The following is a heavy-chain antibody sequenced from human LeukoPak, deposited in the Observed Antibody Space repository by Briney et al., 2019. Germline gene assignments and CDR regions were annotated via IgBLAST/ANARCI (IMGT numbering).Heavy chain of an antibody. CDR1: GGSISSYY. CDR3: ARGERRWLQFLDFDP. J-gene: IGHJ5*02. CDR2: IYYSGST. V-gene: IGHV4-59*01. Sequence: SETLSLTCTVSGGSISSYYWSWIRQPPGKGLEWIGYIYYSGSTNYNPSLKSRVTISVDTSKNQFSLKLSSVTAADTAVYYCARGERRWLQFLDFDPWGQGTLVTVSS. D-gene: IGHD5-24*01.